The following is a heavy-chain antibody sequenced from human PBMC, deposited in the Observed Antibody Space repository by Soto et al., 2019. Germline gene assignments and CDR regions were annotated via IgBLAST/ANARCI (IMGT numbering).Heavy chain of an antibody. V-gene: IGHV4-30-2*01. CDR1: GGSIGSGGYS. J-gene: IGHJ5*02. D-gene: IGHD2-21*01. CDR3: ARVRGPYCGGECYPPTPNWFDP. Sequence: SETLSLTCAVSGGSIGSGGYSWSWIRQPPGKGLEWIGYIYHSGSTYYNPSLKSRVTISVDRSKNQLSLKLSSVTAADTAVYYCARVRGPYCGGECYPPTPNWFDPWGQGTLVTVSS. CDR2: IYHSGST.